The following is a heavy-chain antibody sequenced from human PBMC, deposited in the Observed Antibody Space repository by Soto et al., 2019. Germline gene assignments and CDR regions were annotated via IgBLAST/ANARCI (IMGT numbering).Heavy chain of an antibody. CDR1: RFTFSDSV. Sequence: EVQLVESGGGLVQPGGSLKLSCAASRFTFSDSVMHWVRQASGKGLEWVGRIRSKANSYATTYAASVKGRFTISRDDSKNTAYLQMDSLKTEDTAVYFCTREGAAHDYWGQGTLVTVSS. CDR2: IRSKANSYAT. J-gene: IGHJ4*02. V-gene: IGHV3-73*02. CDR3: TREGAAHDY. D-gene: IGHD1-26*01.